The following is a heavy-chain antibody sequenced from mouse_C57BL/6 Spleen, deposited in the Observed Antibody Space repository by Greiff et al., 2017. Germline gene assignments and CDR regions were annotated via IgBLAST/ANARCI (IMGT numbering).Heavy chain of an antibody. CDR2: IDPSDSET. CDR1: GYTFTSYW. V-gene: IGHV1-52*01. Sequence: QVQLQQPGAELVRPGSSVTLSCKASGYTFTSYWMHWVKQRPIQGLEWIGNIDPSDSETHYNQKFKDKATLTVDKSSSTAYMQLSSLTSEDSAVYYCARYDGYYYYAMDYWGQGTSVTVSS. J-gene: IGHJ4*01. CDR3: ARYDGYYYYAMDY. D-gene: IGHD2-3*01.